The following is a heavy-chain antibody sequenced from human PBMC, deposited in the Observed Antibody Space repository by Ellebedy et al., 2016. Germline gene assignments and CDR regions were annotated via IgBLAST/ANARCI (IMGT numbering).Heavy chain of an antibody. J-gene: IGHJ6*03. CDR1: GGSISSGGYY. CDR2: IYYSGST. CDR3: ARDQGVDDGDYYMDV. D-gene: IGHD5-12*01. Sequence: SETLSLTXTVSGGSISSGGYYWSWIRQHPGKGLEWIGYIYYSGSTYYNPSLKSRVTISVDTSKNQFSLKLSSVTAADTAVYYCARDQGVDDGDYYMDVWGKGTTVTVSS. V-gene: IGHV4-31*03.